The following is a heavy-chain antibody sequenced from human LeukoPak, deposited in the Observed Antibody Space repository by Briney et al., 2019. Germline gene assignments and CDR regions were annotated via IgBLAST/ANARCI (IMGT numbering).Heavy chain of an antibody. CDR3: AGGYHILNWFDP. J-gene: IGHJ5*02. Sequence: SETLSLTCAVYGGSFSGYYWSWIRQPPGKGLEWIGEINHSGSTNYNPSLKSRVTISVDTSKNQFSLKLSSVTAADTAVYHCAGGYHILNWFDPWGQGTLVTVSS. V-gene: IGHV4-34*01. CDR2: INHSGST. CDR1: GGSFSGYY. D-gene: IGHD3-9*01.